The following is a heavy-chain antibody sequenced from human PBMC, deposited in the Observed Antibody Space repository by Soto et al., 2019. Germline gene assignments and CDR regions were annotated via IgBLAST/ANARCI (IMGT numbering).Heavy chain of an antibody. CDR2: IYYSGST. CDR3: ARSMTTVVTLDY. Sequence: LSLTCTVSGGSISSSSYYWGWIRQPPGKGLEWIGSIYYSGSTYYNPSLKSRVTISVDTSKNQFSLKLSSVTAADTAVYYCARSMTTVVTLDYWGQGTLVTVSS. V-gene: IGHV4-39*01. D-gene: IGHD4-17*01. CDR1: GGSISSSSYY. J-gene: IGHJ4*02.